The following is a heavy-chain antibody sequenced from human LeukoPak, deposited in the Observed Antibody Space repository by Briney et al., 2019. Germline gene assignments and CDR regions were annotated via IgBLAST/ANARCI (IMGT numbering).Heavy chain of an antibody. CDR2: ISGSGGST. Sequence: GGSLRLSCAASGFAFTTYAMSWVRQAPGKGLEWVSTISGSGGSTDYADSVKGRFTISRDNSKNTLYMQMNSLRVEDTAVYYCAKEIAFCNRHTCYKPNDYWGQGTLVTVSS. V-gene: IGHV3-23*01. CDR3: AKEIAFCNRHTCYKPNDY. CDR1: GFAFTTYA. D-gene: IGHD2-2*02. J-gene: IGHJ4*02.